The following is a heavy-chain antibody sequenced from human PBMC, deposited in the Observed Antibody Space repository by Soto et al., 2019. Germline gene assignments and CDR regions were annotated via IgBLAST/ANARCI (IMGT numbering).Heavy chain of an antibody. Sequence: GGSLRLSCAASGFTCSSYSMHWVRQAPGKGLEWVAVISYDGSNKYYADSVKGRFTISRHNSKNTLYLQMNSLRAEDTAVYYCALNAFDAFDIWGQGTMVTVSS. V-gene: IGHV3-30*14. CDR1: GFTCSSYS. CDR3: ALNAFDAFDI. CDR2: ISYDGSNK. J-gene: IGHJ3*02.